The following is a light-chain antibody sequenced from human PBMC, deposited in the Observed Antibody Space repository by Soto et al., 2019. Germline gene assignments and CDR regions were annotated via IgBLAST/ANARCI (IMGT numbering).Light chain of an antibody. CDR1: QSISSD. Sequence: EIVMTQSPATLSVSPGERATLSCRASQSISSDLAWYQQKPGQAPRLLIYGSTRATGIPARFSGSGSGTEFTLTISSLQSEDSALYYCQQRSNWPLTFGGGTRVEI. CDR2: GS. CDR3: QQRSNWPLT. J-gene: IGKJ4*01. V-gene: IGKV3-15*01.